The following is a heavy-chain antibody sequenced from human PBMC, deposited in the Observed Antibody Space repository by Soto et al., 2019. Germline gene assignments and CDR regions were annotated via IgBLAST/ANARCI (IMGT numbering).Heavy chain of an antibody. J-gene: IGHJ6*02. Sequence: ASVKVSCKASGYTFNNYGITWVRQAPGQGLEWLGWISVYNGNKNYAKKVQGRVSMTADTSTSTAHMELRSLQADDTAVYFCARVAITLIRGLKVDFYSMDVWGQGTTVTVSS. V-gene: IGHV1-18*01. D-gene: IGHD3-10*01. CDR2: ISVYNGNK. CDR3: ARVAITLIRGLKVDFYSMDV. CDR1: GYTFNNYG.